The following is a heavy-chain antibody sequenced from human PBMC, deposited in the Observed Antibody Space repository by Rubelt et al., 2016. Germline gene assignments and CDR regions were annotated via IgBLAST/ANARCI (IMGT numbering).Heavy chain of an antibody. CDR3: AADSGYGPSMDV. CDR2: IVVGSGNT. V-gene: IGHV1-58*01. D-gene: IGHD5-12*01. Sequence: QLVQSGAEVKKPGASVKVSCKASGFTFTSSAVQWVRQARGQRLEWIGWIVVGSGNTNYAQTFEERVTITRDMSTSTAYMGLSSLRSEDTAVYYCAADSGYGPSMDVWGQGTTVTVSS. J-gene: IGHJ6*02. CDR1: GFTFTSSA.